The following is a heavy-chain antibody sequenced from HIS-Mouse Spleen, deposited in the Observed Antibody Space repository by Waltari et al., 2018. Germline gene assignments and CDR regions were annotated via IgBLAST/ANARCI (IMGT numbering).Heavy chain of an antibody. CDR3: AREIPYSSSWYDWYFDL. V-gene: IGHV4-39*07. Sequence: QLQLQESGPGLVKPSETLSLTCTVSGGSISSSSYYWGWIRQPPGKGLEWIGSIYSSGRTCANPSLKSRVTISVDTSKNQFSLKLSSVTAADTAVYYCAREIPYSSSWYDWYFDLWGRGTLVTVSS. D-gene: IGHD6-13*01. CDR1: GGSISSSSYY. CDR2: IYSSGRT. J-gene: IGHJ2*01.